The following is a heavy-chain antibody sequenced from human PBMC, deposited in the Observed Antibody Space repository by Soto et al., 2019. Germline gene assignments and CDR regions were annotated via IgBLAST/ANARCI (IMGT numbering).Heavy chain of an antibody. Sequence: SETLSLTCIVSGESISSSSYYWGWIRQPPGKGLEWIGSIYYSGRTYYNPSFKSRVTISIDTSKNQFSLKLSSATATDTAVYYCARQRTTVVTQAYFDHWGQGALVTVSS. V-gene: IGHV4-39*01. CDR1: GESISSSSYY. D-gene: IGHD2-21*02. CDR2: IYYSGRT. J-gene: IGHJ4*02. CDR3: ARQRTTVVTQAYFDH.